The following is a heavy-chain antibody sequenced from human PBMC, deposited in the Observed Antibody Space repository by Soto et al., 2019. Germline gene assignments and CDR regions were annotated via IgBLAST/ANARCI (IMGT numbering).Heavy chain of an antibody. CDR1: GFTFSSYA. V-gene: IGHV3-23*01. CDR3: AKEITWNVREPFDY. CDR2: ISDSGSST. D-gene: IGHD1-1*01. J-gene: IGHJ4*02. Sequence: EVQLLESGGGLVQPGGSLRLSCAASGFTFSSYAMTWVRQAPGQGLEWVSAISDSGSSTYYADSVKGRFTISRDNSKNTLYLQMNSLRAEDTAVYYCAKEITWNVREPFDYWGQGTLVTVSS.